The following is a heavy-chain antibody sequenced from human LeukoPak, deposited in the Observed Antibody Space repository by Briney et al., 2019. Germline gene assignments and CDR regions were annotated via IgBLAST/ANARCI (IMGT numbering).Heavy chain of an antibody. V-gene: IGHV3-53*01. CDR2: IYSGGST. Sequence: GGSLRLSCAASGFTVSSNYMSWVRQAPGKGLEWVSVIYSGGSTYYADSVKGRFTISRDNSKNTLYLQMNSLRAEDTAVYYCAREVDSSGSRWFDPWGQGTLVTVSS. D-gene: IGHD6-19*01. CDR1: GFTVSSNY. CDR3: AREVDSSGSRWFDP. J-gene: IGHJ5*02.